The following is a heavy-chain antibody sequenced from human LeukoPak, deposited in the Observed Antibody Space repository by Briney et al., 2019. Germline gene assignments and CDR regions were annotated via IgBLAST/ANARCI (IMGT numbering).Heavy chain of an antibody. V-gene: IGHV1-18*01. D-gene: IGHD2-2*02. J-gene: IGHJ2*01. CDR2: ISGYNGKI. Sequence: GASVKVSCKASGYTFTTYGISWMRQAPGQGLEWMGWISGYNGKIKYAQKFQGRVTMTTDTSTSTAYMELRSLRSDDTAVYYCARDEGYYCSSDICYIRYWYFDLWGRGTLVTVSS. CDR1: GYTFTTYG. CDR3: ARDEGYYCSSDICYIRYWYFDL.